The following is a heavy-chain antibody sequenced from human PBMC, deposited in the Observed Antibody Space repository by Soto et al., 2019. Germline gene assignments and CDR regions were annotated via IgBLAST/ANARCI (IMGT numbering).Heavy chain of an antibody. J-gene: IGHJ6*02. D-gene: IGHD4-17*01. CDR1: GDSVSSNSAA. CDR2: TYYRSKWYN. V-gene: IGHV6-1*01. CDR3: ARETTEDHYYYYGMDV. Sequence: LSQTLSLTCAISGDSVSSNSAAWNWIRQSPSRGLEWLGRTYYRSKWYNDYAVSVKSRITINPDTSKNQFSLRLNSVTPEDTAVYYCARETTEDHYYYYGMDVWGQGTTVTVSS.